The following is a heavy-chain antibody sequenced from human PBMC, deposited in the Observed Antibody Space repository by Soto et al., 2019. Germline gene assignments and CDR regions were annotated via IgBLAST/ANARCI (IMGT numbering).Heavy chain of an antibody. D-gene: IGHD2-15*01. Sequence: ASVKVSCKVSGYTFTSYGISWVRQAPGQGLEWMGWISAYNGNTNYAQKLQGRATMTTDTSTSTAYMELRSLRSDDTAVYYCARETSGYCSCGSWPEYKWFDAWGQGTLVTISS. CDR2: ISAYNGNT. J-gene: IGHJ5*02. V-gene: IGHV1-18*01. CDR1: GYTFTSYG. CDR3: ARETSGYCSCGSWPEYKWFDA.